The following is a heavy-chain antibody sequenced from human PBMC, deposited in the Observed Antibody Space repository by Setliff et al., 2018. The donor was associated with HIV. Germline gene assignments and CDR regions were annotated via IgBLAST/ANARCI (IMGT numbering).Heavy chain of an antibody. CDR3: ARHKVAMSMLVVQDPGPFDN. CDR2: IYTGDSGT. J-gene: IGHJ3*02. V-gene: IGHV5-51*01. CDR1: GNSFANHW. D-gene: IGHD2-21*01. Sequence: GESLKISCRAFGNSFANHWIAWVRQMPGKGPEWVGFIYTGDSGTQYNPAFQGRVTISADKSIKTVYLQWTSLQRSDTAMYYCARHKVAMSMLVVQDPGPFDNWGQGTMVTISS.